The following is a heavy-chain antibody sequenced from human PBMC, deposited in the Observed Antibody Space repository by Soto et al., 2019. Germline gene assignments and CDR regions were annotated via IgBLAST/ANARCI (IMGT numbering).Heavy chain of an antibody. CDR1: GDTFTNYA. CDR2: FIPIFDAA. Sequence: QVQLVQSGAEVKKPGSSVKVSCKASGDTFTNYAINWVRQAPGQGLEWMGGFIPIFDAANYAQNFRGRVTITADESTSTAYMELSGPRSEDTAMYYCARKAESYGFDIWGQGTLVTVSS. V-gene: IGHV1-69*01. J-gene: IGHJ3*02. D-gene: IGHD3-10*01. CDR3: ARKAESYGFDI.